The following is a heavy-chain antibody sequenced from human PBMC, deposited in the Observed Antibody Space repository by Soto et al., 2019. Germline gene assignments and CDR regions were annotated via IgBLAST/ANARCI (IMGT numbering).Heavy chain of an antibody. V-gene: IGHV1-18*04. D-gene: IGHD3-9*01. CDR2: ISAYNGNT. CDR3: ARALRYFDWSYNNYYYYYMDV. CDR1: GYTFTGYY. J-gene: IGHJ6*03. Sequence: ASVKVSCKASGYTFTGYYMHWVRQAPGQGLEWMGWISAYNGNTNYAQKLQGRVTMTIDTSTSTAYMELRSLRSDDTAVYYCARALRYFDWSYNNYYYYYMDVWGKGTTVTVSS.